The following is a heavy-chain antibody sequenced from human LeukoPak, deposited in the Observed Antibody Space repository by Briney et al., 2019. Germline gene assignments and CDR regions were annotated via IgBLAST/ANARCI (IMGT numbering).Heavy chain of an antibody. D-gene: IGHD6-19*01. Sequence: PGGSRRRSCAASGVTVSSNYRSCGRQAPGKELEWVAVIWYDGSNKYYADSVNGRFTISRDNSKNTLYLQMNSLRAEDTAVYYCARDGSSGWYWVDYSGQGTLVTVSS. CDR1: GVTVSSNY. CDR3: ARDGSSGWYWVDY. V-gene: IGHV3-33*08. CDR2: IWYDGSNK. J-gene: IGHJ4*02.